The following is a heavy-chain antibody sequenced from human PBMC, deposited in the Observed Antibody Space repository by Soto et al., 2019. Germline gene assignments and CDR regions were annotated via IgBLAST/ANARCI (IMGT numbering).Heavy chain of an antibody. D-gene: IGHD3-10*01. CDR2: ISYDGSNK. CDR1: GFTFSSYG. Sequence: PGGSLRLSCAVSGFTFSSYGMHWVRQAPGKGLEWVAHISYDGSNKYYADSVKGRFTISRDNSKNTLYLQMNSLRAEDTAVYYCARDLALLWFGELLRGMDVWGQGTTVTVSS. CDR3: ARDLALLWFGELLRGMDV. V-gene: IGHV3-30*03. J-gene: IGHJ6*02.